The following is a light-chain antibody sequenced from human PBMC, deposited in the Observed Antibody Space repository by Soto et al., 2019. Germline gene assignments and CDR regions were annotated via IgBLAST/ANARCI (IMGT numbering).Light chain of an antibody. CDR3: QQYYYWPPFT. V-gene: IGKV3-15*01. CDR2: RAS. Sequence: VMTQSPATLSVSPGERATLSCRASQTIGSNLAWYQQKPGQAPRLLISRASTRATGVPARFTGSGSGTEFTLTVSSLQSEDSEVYYCQQYYYWPPFTFGQGTKVEIK. CDR1: QTIGSN. J-gene: IGKJ2*01.